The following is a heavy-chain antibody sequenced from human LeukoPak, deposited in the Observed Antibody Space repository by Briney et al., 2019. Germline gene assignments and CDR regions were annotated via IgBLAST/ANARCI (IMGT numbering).Heavy chain of an antibody. J-gene: IGHJ6*03. V-gene: IGHV3-30*03. CDR3: ARVGPVKDYYYYYYMDV. CDR2: ISYDGSNR. Sequence: PGGSLRLSCAASGFTFSSYGMHWVRQAPGKGLEWVAVISYDGSNRYYADSVKGRFTISRDNAKNSLYLQMNSLRAEDTAVYYCARVGPVKDYYYYYYMDVWGKGTTVTISS. CDR1: GFTFSSYG. D-gene: IGHD2-2*01.